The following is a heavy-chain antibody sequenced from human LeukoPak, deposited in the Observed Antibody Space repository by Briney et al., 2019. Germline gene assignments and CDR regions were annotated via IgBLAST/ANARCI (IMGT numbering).Heavy chain of an antibody. CDR2: LGNDGDT. CDR3: AKQEGWELGDYYFDY. Sequence: PGGSLRLSCAASGFTFSSYAMSWVRQAPGKGLEWVSTLGNDGDTYYADSVKGRFTISRDNSRNTMYLQTNSLRAEDTALYYCAKQEGWELGDYYFDYWGQGTLVTVSS. D-gene: IGHD1-26*01. CDR1: GFTFSSYA. J-gene: IGHJ4*02. V-gene: IGHV3-23*01.